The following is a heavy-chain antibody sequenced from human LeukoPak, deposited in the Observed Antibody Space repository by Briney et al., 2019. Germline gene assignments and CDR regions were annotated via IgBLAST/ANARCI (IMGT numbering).Heavy chain of an antibody. CDR3: ANEIRPNDY. D-gene: IGHD4-17*01. CDR1: EFDFSTHP. V-gene: IGHV3-23*01. CDR2: ISISGTKT. J-gene: IGHJ4*02. Sequence: QSGGSLRLSCAASEFDFSTHPMTWVRQAPGKGLEWVSAISISGTKTYYADSVKGRFTISRDNSKNTLYLQMYSLRAEDTAVYYCANEIRPNDYWGQGTLVTVSS.